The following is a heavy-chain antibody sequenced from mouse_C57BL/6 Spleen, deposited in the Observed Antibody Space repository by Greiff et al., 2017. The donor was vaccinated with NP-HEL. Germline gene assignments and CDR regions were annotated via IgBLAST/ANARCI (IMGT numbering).Heavy chain of an antibody. CDR2: IYPGDGDT. CDR3: ARSGVVAHWYFDV. Sequence: QVQLKQSGPELVKPGASVKISCKASGYAFSSSWMNWVKQRPGKGLEWIGRIYPGDGDTNYNGKFKGKATLTADKSSSTAYMQLSSLTSEDSAVYFCARSGVVAHWYFDVWGTGTTVTVSS. J-gene: IGHJ1*03. CDR1: GYAFSSSW. D-gene: IGHD1-1*01. V-gene: IGHV1-82*01.